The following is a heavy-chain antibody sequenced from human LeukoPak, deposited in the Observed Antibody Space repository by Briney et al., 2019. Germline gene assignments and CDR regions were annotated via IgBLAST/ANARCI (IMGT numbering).Heavy chain of an antibody. CDR2: INHSGST. J-gene: IGHJ4*02. CDR3: ASSQQGI. CDR1: GGSFSGYY. Sequence: SETLSLTCAVYGGSFSGYYWSWIRQPPGKGLEWIGEINHSGSTNYNPSLKSRVTISVDTSKNQFSLKLSSVTAADTAVYYCASSQQGIWGQGTLVTVSS. V-gene: IGHV4-34*01. D-gene: IGHD6-13*01.